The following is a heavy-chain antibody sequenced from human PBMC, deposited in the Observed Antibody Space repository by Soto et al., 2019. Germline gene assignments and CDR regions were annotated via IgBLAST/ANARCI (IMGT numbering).Heavy chain of an antibody. CDR2: MNPNSGNT. CDR3: AREYSSGFSFFDY. J-gene: IGHJ4*02. V-gene: IGHV1-8*01. D-gene: IGHD6-19*01. Sequence: ASVKVSCKASGYTFTSYDINWGRQATGQGLECMGWMNPNSGNTGYAQKFQGRVTMTRNTSISTAYMELSSLRSEDTAVYYCAREYSSGFSFFDYWGQGTLVTVSS. CDR1: GYTFTSYD.